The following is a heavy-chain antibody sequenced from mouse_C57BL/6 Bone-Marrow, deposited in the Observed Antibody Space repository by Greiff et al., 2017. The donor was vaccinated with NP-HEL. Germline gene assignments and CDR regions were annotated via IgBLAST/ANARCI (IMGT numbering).Heavy chain of an antibody. CDR3: ARLELGPDY. V-gene: IGHV1-54*01. D-gene: IGHD4-1*01. Sequence: VQVVESGAELVRPGTSVKVSCKASGYAFTNYLIEWVKQRPGQGLEWIGVINPGSGGTNYNEKIKGKATLTADKSSSTAYMQLSSLTSEDSAVYFCARLELGPDYGGQGTTLTVSS. CDR2: INPGSGGT. CDR1: GYAFTNYL. J-gene: IGHJ2*01.